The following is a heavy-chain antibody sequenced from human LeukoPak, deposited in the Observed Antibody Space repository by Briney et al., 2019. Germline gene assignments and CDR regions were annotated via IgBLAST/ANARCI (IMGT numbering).Heavy chain of an antibody. CDR3: ARYGDLSFDY. V-gene: IGHV4-30-4*01. J-gene: IGHJ4*02. CDR1: GGSISSGDYY. Sequence: SETLSLTCTVSGGSISSGDYYWSWIRQPPGKGLEWIGNIYYSGSSYYNPSLKSRVTISVDTSKNQFSLKLSSVTAADTAVYYCARYGDLSFDYWGQGTLVTVSS. CDR2: IYYSGSS. D-gene: IGHD4-17*01.